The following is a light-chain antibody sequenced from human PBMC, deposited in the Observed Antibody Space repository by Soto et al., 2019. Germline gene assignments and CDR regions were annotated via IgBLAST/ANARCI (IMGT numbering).Light chain of an antibody. Sequence: QSVLTQPASVSGSPGQSITISCAGTSSDVGSYNLVSWFQQHPDRAPKLLIYDVSERPSGVSNRFSGSKSGNTASLTISGLQAEDEVDYYCCSYAGSHVIFGGGTKVTVL. V-gene: IGLV2-23*02. J-gene: IGLJ2*01. CDR2: DVS. CDR1: SSDVGSYNL. CDR3: CSYAGSHVI.